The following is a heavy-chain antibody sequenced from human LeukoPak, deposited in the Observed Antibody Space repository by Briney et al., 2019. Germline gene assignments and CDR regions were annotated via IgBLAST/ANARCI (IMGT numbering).Heavy chain of an antibody. V-gene: IGHV3-33*06. CDR3: AKDSESSGSYFLDAFDI. Sequence: EGSLRLSCAASGFTFSSHGMHWVRQAPGKGLEWVAVIWYDGSSKYYADSVKGRFTISRDNSKNTLYLLMNSLRAEDTAVYYCAKDSESSGSYFLDAFDIWGQGTMVTVSS. J-gene: IGHJ3*02. D-gene: IGHD1-26*01. CDR1: GFTFSSHG. CDR2: IWYDGSSK.